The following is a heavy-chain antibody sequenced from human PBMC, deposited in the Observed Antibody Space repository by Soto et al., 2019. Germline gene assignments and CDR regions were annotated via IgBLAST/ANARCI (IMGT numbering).Heavy chain of an antibody. J-gene: IGHJ4*02. V-gene: IGHV3-30*03. CDR2: VSHDGRNT. D-gene: IGHD3-10*01. CDR3: GKGGAELRVTFDVIY. Sequence: VQLVESGGGVVQPGRSLRLSCAASGFTFSDYAMHWVRQAPGKGLEWVAVVSHDGRNTHYADSVKGRFTISRDSSKNTGSRGMTSLELEDKACYYCGKGGAELRVTFDVIYWGQGAMVTVSS. CDR1: GFTFSDYA.